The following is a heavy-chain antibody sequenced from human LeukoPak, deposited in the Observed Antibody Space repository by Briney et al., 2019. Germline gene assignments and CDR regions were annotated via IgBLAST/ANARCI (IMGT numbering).Heavy chain of an antibody. Sequence: PGGSLRLSCAGSGFSFDDYAMHWVRQAPGKGLEWVSGISWNSGSIGYADSVKGRFTISRDNAKNSLYLQMNSLRAEDTALYYCAKDDSLDYWGQGTLVTVSS. D-gene: IGHD2-15*01. J-gene: IGHJ4*02. CDR1: GFSFDDYA. CDR2: ISWNSGSI. CDR3: AKDDSLDY. V-gene: IGHV3-9*01.